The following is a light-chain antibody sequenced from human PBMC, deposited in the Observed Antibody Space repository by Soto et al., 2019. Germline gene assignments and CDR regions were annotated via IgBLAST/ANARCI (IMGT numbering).Light chain of an antibody. V-gene: IGLV2-14*01. CDR1: SSDVGGYNF. CDR2: EVS. CDR3: SSYTASGTLV. J-gene: IGLJ2*01. Sequence: QSVLTQPASVSGSPGQSITISCTGTSSDVGGYNFVSWYQQHPDKAPKLIIYEVSNRPSGVSNRFSASKSGNTASLTISGLQPEDEAEYYCSSYTASGTLVFGGGTKVTVL.